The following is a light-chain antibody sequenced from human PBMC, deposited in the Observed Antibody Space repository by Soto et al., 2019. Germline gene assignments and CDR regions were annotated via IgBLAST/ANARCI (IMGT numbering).Light chain of an antibody. CDR3: QQYGSSPQT. Sequence: EIVMTQSPATLSVSPGERATLSFRSSQSVSSSYLAWYQQKPGQAPRLLIYGASSRATGIPDRFSGSGSGTDFTLTISRLEPEDFAVYYCQQYGSSPQTFGQGTKVDIK. CDR2: GAS. CDR1: QSVSSSY. V-gene: IGKV3-20*01. J-gene: IGKJ1*01.